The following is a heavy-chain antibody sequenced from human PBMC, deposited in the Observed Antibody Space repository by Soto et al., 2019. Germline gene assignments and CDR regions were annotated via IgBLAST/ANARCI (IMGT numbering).Heavy chain of an antibody. J-gene: IGHJ3*02. D-gene: IGHD2-15*01. V-gene: IGHV3-15*07. Sequence: EVQLVESGGGLVKPGGSLRLSCTASGFTFSHAWMNWVRQAPGKGLEWVGRIRNKGDGGTPDYAAPVKGRFSISRDDSKNTLYLQRNSLKNEDTAVYYGTTDLSAGCSGGSCRDAFDIWGRGTMVTVSS. CDR1: GFTFSHAW. CDR2: IRNKGDGGTP. CDR3: TTDLSAGCSGGSCRDAFDI.